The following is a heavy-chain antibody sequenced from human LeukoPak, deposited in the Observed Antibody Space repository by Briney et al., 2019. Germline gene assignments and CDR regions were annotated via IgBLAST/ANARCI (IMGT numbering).Heavy chain of an antibody. V-gene: IGHV4-4*07. J-gene: IGHJ3*02. CDR3: ARDAYGDYVGGAFDI. CDR2: IYTSGST. D-gene: IGHD4-17*01. Sequence: PSETLSLTCTVSGGSISSYYWSWIRQPAGKGLEWIGRIYTSGSTNDNPSLKSRVIMSVDTSKNQFSLRLSSVTAADTAVYYCARDAYGDYVGGAFDIWGQGTMVTVSS. CDR1: GGSISSYY.